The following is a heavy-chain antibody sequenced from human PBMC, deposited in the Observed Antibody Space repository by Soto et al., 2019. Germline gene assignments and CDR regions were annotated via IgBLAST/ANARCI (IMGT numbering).Heavy chain of an antibody. CDR2: ISYDGSNK. J-gene: IGHJ4*02. CDR3: AKEDMPLWQQLVPDLFDY. V-gene: IGHV3-30*18. D-gene: IGHD6-13*01. CDR1: GFTFSSYG. Sequence: PGGSLRLSCAASGFTFSSYGMHWVRQAPGKGLEWVAVISYDGSNKYYADSVKGRFTISRDNSRNTLYLQMNSLRAEDTAVYYCAKEDMPLWQQLVPDLFDYWGQGTLVTVSS.